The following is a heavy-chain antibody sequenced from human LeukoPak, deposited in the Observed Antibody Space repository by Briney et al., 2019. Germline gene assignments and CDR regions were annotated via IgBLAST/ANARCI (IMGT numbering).Heavy chain of an antibody. J-gene: IGHJ4*02. Sequence: GGSLRLSCSASGFTFSNYGMHWVRQAPGKGLEWVAFIRYDGSNKYFADSLKGRFTISRDNSKNTLYLQMNSLRAEDTAVYYCAKDYYGSGGHGFDYWGQGTLVTVSS. CDR3: AKDYYGSGGHGFDY. V-gene: IGHV3-30*02. CDR2: IRYDGSNK. D-gene: IGHD3-10*01. CDR1: GFTFSNYG.